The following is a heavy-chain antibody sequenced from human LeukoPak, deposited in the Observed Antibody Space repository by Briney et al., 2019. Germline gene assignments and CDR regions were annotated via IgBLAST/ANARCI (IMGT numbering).Heavy chain of an antibody. J-gene: IGHJ4*02. CDR2: IYYSGST. V-gene: IGHV4-39*01. D-gene: IGHD3-22*01. Sequence: SETLSLTCTVSGDSISTNSYFWGWIRQPPGKGLEWLGSIYYSGSTYYNPSLKSRATISVDTSKNQFSLNLYSVTAADTAVFYCARSYYYDYRQIDYWGQGTLVTVSS. CDR1: GDSISTNSYF. CDR3: ARSYYYDYRQIDY.